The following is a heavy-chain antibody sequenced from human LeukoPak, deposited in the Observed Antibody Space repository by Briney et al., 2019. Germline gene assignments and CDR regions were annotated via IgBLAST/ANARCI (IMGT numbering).Heavy chain of an antibody. V-gene: IGHV4-59*08. J-gene: IGHJ6*03. CDR3: ARHWELLEGDYYYYYMDV. CDR1: DDSIGSYY. D-gene: IGHD1-26*01. Sequence: RPSETLSLTCTVSDDSIGSYYWSWIRQPPGKGLDWIGFSHVSGNIRYSPSLKSRASMSVDTSKNQFSLKLSSVTAADTAVYYCARHWELLEGDYYYYYMDVWGKGTTVTVSS. CDR2: SHVSGNI.